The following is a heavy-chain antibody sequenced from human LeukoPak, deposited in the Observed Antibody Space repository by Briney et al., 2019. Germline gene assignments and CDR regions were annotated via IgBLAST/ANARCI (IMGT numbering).Heavy chain of an antibody. J-gene: IGHJ4*02. CDR1: GYTFTSYY. CDR3: ARDFYYGSGSYDY. CDR2: INPSGGST. D-gene: IGHD3-10*01. V-gene: IGHV1-46*01. Sequence: AAVNVSCKASGYTFTSYYMHWVRQAPGQELEWMGIINPSGGSTSYAQKFQGRVTMTRDTSTSTAYMELRSLRSDDTAVYYCARDFYYGSGSYDYWGQGTLVTVSS.